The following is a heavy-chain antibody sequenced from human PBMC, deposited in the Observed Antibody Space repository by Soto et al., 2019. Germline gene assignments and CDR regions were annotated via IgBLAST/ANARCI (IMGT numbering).Heavy chain of an antibody. CDR2: IYYSGST. CDR1: GGSISSYY. V-gene: IGHV4-59*01. Sequence: SETLSLTCTVSGGSISSYYWSWIRQPPGKGLEWIGYIYYSGSTNYNPSLKSRVTISVDTSKNQFSLKLSSVTAADTAVYYCARVVSSGGFDPWGQGTLVTVSS. D-gene: IGHD2-21*01. CDR3: ARVVSSGGFDP. J-gene: IGHJ5*02.